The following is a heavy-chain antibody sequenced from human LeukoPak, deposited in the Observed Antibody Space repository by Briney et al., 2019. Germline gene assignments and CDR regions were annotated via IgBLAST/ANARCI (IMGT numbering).Heavy chain of an antibody. CDR3: ARWDWNDGFQFDY. Sequence: SETLSLTCLVSGGSISDSYWSWIRQPPGKGLEWIGYISYSGSTNSNPSLKSRVTISVDTSKSQFSLTLNSVTAADTAVYYCARWDWNDGFQFDYWGQGTLVTVSS. CDR2: ISYSGST. D-gene: IGHD1-1*01. V-gene: IGHV4-59*01. J-gene: IGHJ4*02. CDR1: GGSISDSY.